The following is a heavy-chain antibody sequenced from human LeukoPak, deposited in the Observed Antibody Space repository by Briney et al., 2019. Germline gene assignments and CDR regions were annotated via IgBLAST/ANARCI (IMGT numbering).Heavy chain of an antibody. CDR3: AKAMRWIAAAGIDY. Sequence: GGSLRLSCAASGFTFSSYAMSWVRQAPGKGLEWVSAVSGSGGSTYYADSVKGRFTISRDNSKNTLYLQMNSLRAEDTAVYYCAKAMRWIAAAGIDYWGQGTLVTVSS. V-gene: IGHV3-23*01. CDR2: VSGSGGST. J-gene: IGHJ4*02. D-gene: IGHD6-13*01. CDR1: GFTFSSYA.